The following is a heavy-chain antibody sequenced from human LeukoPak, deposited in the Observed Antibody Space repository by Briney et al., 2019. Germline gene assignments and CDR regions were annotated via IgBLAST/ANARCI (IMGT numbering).Heavy chain of an antibody. V-gene: IGHV3-11*04. Sequence: GGSLRLSCAASGFTFSDYDMRWIRQAPGKGLEWVSSISRSGSTKYYADSVKGRFTISRDNAKNSLYLQMNSLRAEDTAVYYCARCYDSSGYPIDYWGQGTLVTVSS. CDR1: GFTFSDYD. CDR3: ARCYDSSGYPIDY. J-gene: IGHJ4*02. CDR2: ISRSGSTK. D-gene: IGHD3-22*01.